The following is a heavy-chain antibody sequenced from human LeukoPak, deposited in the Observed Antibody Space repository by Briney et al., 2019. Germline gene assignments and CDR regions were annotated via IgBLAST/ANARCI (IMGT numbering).Heavy chain of an antibody. Sequence: PGGSLRLSCAASGFTFSSYAMSWVRQAPGEGLEWVSAISGNGGSTYYADSVKARFTISRDNSKNTLYLQMNSLRAEDTAVYYCAIRRDCSSTTCLHYFDYWGQGTLVTVSS. J-gene: IGHJ4*02. CDR3: AIRRDCSSTTCLHYFDY. CDR2: ISGNGGST. D-gene: IGHD2-2*01. V-gene: IGHV3-23*01. CDR1: GFTFSSYA.